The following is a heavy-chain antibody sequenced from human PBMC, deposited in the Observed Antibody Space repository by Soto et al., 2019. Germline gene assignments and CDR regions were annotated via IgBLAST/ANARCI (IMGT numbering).Heavy chain of an antibody. CDR3: ARFVSRSSSWSGERYYYYFGMDV. D-gene: IGHD6-13*01. CDR1: GRPFCGYY. J-gene: IGHJ6*02. V-gene: IGHV4-34*01. Sequence: SETPSLTCGVYGRPFCGYYWSWVRPPPGKGLQWIGAINHSGSTYYNPSLTSRVTISVDTSKAQLSLKLSPVTAADTAVYYCARFVSRSSSWSGERYYYYFGMDVWGQGTTVT. CDR2: INHSGST.